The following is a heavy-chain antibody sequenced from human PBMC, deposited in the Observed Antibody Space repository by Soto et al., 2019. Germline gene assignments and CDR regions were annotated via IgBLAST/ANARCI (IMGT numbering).Heavy chain of an antibody. D-gene: IGHD3-10*01. Sequence: EVPLVESGGGLVQPGGSLRLSCAASGFTFSLYSMSWVRQAPGKGLEWVSYISRSSTGIHYADSVKGRFTISRDDATISMHLQRNSLRDGDTAVYYCARAVTWGLDVWGQGTTV. CDR3: ARAVTWGLDV. CDR2: ISRSSTGI. J-gene: IGHJ6*02. V-gene: IGHV3-48*02. CDR1: GFTFSLYS.